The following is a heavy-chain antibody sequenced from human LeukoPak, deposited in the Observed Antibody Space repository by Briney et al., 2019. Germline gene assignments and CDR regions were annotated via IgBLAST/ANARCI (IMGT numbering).Heavy chain of an antibody. J-gene: IGHJ4*02. CDR3: ARSLLEYSSWSGFDY. Sequence: PSETLSLTCAVSGESFSGYYWTWIRQPPGQGLEWIGEINHIGSTAYNPSIKRRVTIAVDPSKSQFSRKLSSVTAADTAVYYCARSLLEYSSWSGFDYWGQGTLVTVSS. V-gene: IGHV4-34*01. D-gene: IGHD6-6*01. CDR1: GESFSGYY. CDR2: INHIGST.